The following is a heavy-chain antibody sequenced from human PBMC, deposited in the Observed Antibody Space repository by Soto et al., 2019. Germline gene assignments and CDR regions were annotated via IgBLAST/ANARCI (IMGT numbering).Heavy chain of an antibody. CDR1: GYAFTSSD. D-gene: IGHD5-18*01. J-gene: IGHJ4*02. CDR2: INPSGGST. CDR3: ARDGGRQLWFSDY. V-gene: IGHV1-46*01. Sequence: ASVKVSCKASGYAFTSSDMHWVRQAPRQGLEWMGIINPSGGSTSYAQKFQGRVTMTRDTSTSTVYMELSSLRSEDTAVYYCARDGGRQLWFSDYSGQGXLVTVYS.